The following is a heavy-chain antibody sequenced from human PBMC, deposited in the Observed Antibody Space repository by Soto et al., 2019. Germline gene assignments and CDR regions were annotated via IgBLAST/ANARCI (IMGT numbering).Heavy chain of an antibody. CDR3: AKGCSSTSCYRNY. Sequence: PGGSLRLSGAASGVTFSSYAMSWVRQAPGKGLEWVSAISGSGGSTYYADSVKGRFTISRDNSKNTLYLQMNSLRAEDTAVYYCAKGCSSTSCYRNYWGQGTLVTVSS. J-gene: IGHJ4*02. D-gene: IGHD2-2*01. CDR1: GVTFSSYA. CDR2: ISGSGGST. V-gene: IGHV3-23*01.